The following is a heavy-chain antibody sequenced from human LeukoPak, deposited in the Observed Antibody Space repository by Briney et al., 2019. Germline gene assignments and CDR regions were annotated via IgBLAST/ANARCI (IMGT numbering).Heavy chain of an antibody. CDR1: XVTFXXXX. V-gene: IGHV3-23*01. J-gene: IGHJ4*02. CDR3: AIDLGAGDFDY. D-gene: IGHD1-26*01. Sequence: LSXXAXXVTFXXXXMSXXRQXPXXXXXWGSAISGSGGSTYYADSVKGRFTISRHNSKNTLYLQMNSLRAEDTAVYYCAIDLGAGDFDYWGQGTLVTVSS. CDR2: ISGSGGST.